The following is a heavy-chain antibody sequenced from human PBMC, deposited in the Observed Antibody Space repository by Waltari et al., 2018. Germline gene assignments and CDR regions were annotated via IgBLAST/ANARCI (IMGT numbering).Heavy chain of an antibody. V-gene: IGHV3-49*04. CDR3: TRDPLPEWLSLYNWFDP. J-gene: IGHJ5*02. Sequence: EVQLVESGGGLVQPGRSLRLSCTASGFTFGDYAMSWVRQAPGKGLEWVGFIRSKAYGGTTEYAASVKGRFTISRDDSKSIAYLQMNSLKTEDTAVYYCTRDPLPEWLSLYNWFDPWGQGTLVTVSS. CDR1: GFTFGDYA. D-gene: IGHD3-22*01. CDR2: IRSKAYGGTT.